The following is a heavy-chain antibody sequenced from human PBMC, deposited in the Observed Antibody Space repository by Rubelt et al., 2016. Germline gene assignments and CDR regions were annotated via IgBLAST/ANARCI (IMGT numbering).Heavy chain of an antibody. Sequence: EVQLMESGGGLVKPGGSLRLSCAASGFTFSTYSMIWVRQAPGKGLEWVSYISTSSLIYYADSVKGRFTISRDNAKNSLYLQMNSLRDEDTAVYYCARANGMDVWGQGTTVTVSS. J-gene: IGHJ6*02. CDR2: ISTSSLI. V-gene: IGHV3-21*05. CDR3: ARANGMDV. CDR1: GFTFSTYS.